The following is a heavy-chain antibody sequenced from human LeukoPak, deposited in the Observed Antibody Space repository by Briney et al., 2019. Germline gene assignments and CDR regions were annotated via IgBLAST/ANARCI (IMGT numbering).Heavy chain of an antibody. CDR2: IYHSGST. Sequence: SETLSLTCAVSGYSISSGYYWGWIRQPPGKGLEWIGSIYHSGSTYYNPSLKSRVTISVDTSKNQFSLKLSSVTAADTAVYYCARVGRFLEWLLPYYFDYWGQGTLVTVSS. V-gene: IGHV4-38-2*01. CDR1: GYSISSGYY. D-gene: IGHD3-3*01. CDR3: ARVGRFLEWLLPYYFDY. J-gene: IGHJ4*02.